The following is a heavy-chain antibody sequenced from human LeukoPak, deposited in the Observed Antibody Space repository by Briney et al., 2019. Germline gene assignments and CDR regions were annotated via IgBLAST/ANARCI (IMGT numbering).Heavy chain of an antibody. Sequence: PGGSLRLPCAASGFTFSSYAMSWVRQRAGGGLEWVSGFYGDGTRHYADSVKGRFTISKDKSKNTLDLHMNSLRADDTAVYYCAAPLTGLHHWGQGILVSVSS. V-gene: IGHV3-23*03. J-gene: IGHJ4*02. D-gene: IGHD1-14*01. CDR1: GFTFSSYA. CDR3: AAPLTGLHH. CDR2: FYGDGTR.